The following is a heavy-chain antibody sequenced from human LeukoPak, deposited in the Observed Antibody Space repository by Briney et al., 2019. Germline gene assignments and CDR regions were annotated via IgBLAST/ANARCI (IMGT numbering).Heavy chain of an antibody. V-gene: IGHV4-4*07. J-gene: IGHJ1*01. Sequence: SETLSLTCTVSGDSISNYYWTWIRQPAGKGLEWIGRIYSSGSTNYNPSLKSRVTMSVDMSRDQFSLKLSSVTAADTAVYYCARSSGYYPNFQHWGQGTLVTVSS. D-gene: IGHD3-22*01. CDR3: ARSSGYYPNFQH. CDR2: IYSSGST. CDR1: GDSISNYY.